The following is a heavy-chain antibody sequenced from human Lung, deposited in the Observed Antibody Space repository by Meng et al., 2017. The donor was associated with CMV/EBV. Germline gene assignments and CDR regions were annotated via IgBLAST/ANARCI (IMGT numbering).Heavy chain of an antibody. J-gene: IGHJ1*01. CDR1: GFTFGDYA. D-gene: IGHD3-10*01. CDR2: IRNRTRGGTT. CDR3: ARGSGSPEH. Sequence: SLKISCTASGFTFGDYAMTWVRQAPGKRLEWIGFIRNRTRGGTTECAASVKGRFSILRDDSKSIAYLQMDSVKIEDTGVYFCARGSGSPEHWGQGTLVTVSS. V-gene: IGHV3-49*04.